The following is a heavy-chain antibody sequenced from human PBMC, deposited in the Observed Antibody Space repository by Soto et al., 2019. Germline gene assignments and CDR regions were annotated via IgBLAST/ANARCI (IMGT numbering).Heavy chain of an antibody. D-gene: IGHD2-2*01. CDR3: VLSTATCCYACYFDY. CDR1: GYTFTSYG. V-gene: IGHV1-18*01. CDR2: ISAYNGNT. J-gene: IGHJ4*02. Sequence: QVQLVQSGAEVKKPGASVKVSCKASGYTFTSYGISWVRQAPGQGLEWMGWISAYNGNTNYAQKLQGRVTMTTDTSTSTAYMELRSLRSADTAVYYCVLSTATCCYACYFDYWGQGTLVTVSS.